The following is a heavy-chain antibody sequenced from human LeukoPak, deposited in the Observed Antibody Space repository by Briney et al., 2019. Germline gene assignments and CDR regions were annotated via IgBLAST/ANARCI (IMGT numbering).Heavy chain of an antibody. D-gene: IGHD1-26*01. CDR2: IIPIFGTA. Sequence: ASVKVSCKASGGTFSSYAISWVRQAPGQGLEWMGGIIPIFGTANYAQKFQGRVTITADESTSTAYMELSSLRSEDTAVYYCARDFAVVGATFDYWGQGTLVTVSS. V-gene: IGHV1-69*13. J-gene: IGHJ4*02. CDR3: ARDFAVVGATFDY. CDR1: GGTFSSYA.